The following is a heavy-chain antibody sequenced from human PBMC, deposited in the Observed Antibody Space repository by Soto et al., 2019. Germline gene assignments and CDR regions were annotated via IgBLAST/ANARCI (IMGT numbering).Heavy chain of an antibody. V-gene: IGHV1-69*08. Sequence: QVQLVQSGAEVKKPGSSVKVSCKAFGGTFSTYTISWVRQTPGQGLEWMGRINPILEITNYAQRFQGRVTITADKTTSTAYMELSSLRSEDTAVYYCARDLRAILNQGYFDPWGQGTQVTVSS. D-gene: IGHD3-10*01. CDR3: ARDLRAILNQGYFDP. J-gene: IGHJ5*02. CDR2: INPILEIT. CDR1: GGTFSTYT.